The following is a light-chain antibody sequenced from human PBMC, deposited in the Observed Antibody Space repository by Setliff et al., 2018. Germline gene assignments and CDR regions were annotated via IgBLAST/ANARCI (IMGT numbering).Light chain of an antibody. CDR1: SSNIGSNT. V-gene: IGLV1-44*01. CDR3: ASWDDSLNVV. J-gene: IGLJ3*02. CDR2: SND. Sequence: QSALTQPPSASGTPGQRVTISCSGSSSNIGSNTVNWYQQFPGTAPQLLIYSNDQQPSGVPDRFSGSKSGTSASLAISGLQSEDESDYYCASWDDSLNVVFGGGTKVTVL.